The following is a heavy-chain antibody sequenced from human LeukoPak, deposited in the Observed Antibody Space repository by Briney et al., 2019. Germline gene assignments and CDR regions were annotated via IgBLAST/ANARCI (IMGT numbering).Heavy chain of an antibody. CDR2: SYSGGSS. D-gene: IGHD6-19*01. J-gene: IGHJ3*01. CDR3: ARRWLPYDAFDF. V-gene: IGHV3-53*01. CDR1: GFTVSSNY. Sequence: GGSLRLSCAASGFTVSSNYMSWVRQAPGKGLEWVSVSYSGGSSYYADSVKGRFTISRDNSKNTLYLQMNTLRAEDTAMYYCARRWLPYDAFDFWGQGTMVTVSS.